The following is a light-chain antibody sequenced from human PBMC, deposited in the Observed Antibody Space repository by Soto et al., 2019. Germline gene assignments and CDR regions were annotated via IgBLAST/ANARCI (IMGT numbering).Light chain of an antibody. CDR3: RQRYNWPLT. CDR1: QSIGNS. V-gene: IGKV3-11*01. CDR2: DAF. J-gene: IGKJ4*01. Sequence: VLTHSAPTLSISPGERATLSCKASQSIGNSLGWFQQKPGQAPRLLIDDAFNRATGIPARFTGSGSGSDFTLTISSLEPEDFGVYYCRQRYNWPLTFGGGTKVDIK.